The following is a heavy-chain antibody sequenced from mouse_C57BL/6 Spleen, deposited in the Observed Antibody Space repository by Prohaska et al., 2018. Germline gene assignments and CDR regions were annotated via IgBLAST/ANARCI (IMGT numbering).Heavy chain of an antibody. Sequence: SYWMQWVKQRPGQGLEWIGEIDPSDSYTNYNQKFKGKATLTVDTSSSTAYMQLSSLTSEDSAVYYCARRYYGSSYWYFDVWGTGTTVTVSS. D-gene: IGHD1-1*01. CDR1: SYW. J-gene: IGHJ1*03. CDR2: IDPSDSYT. V-gene: IGHV1-50*01. CDR3: ARRYYGSSYWYFDV.